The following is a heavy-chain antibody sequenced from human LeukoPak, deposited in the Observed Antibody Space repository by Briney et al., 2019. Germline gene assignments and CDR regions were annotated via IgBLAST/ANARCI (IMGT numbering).Heavy chain of an antibody. D-gene: IGHD6-6*01. CDR3: ARPRQQLVDDAFDI. Sequence: ASVKVSCKASGGTFSSCAISWVRQAPGQGLEWMGGIIPIFGTANYAQKFQGRVTITADESTSTAYMELSSLRSEDTAVYYCARPRQQLVDDAFDIWGQGTMVTVSS. J-gene: IGHJ3*02. CDR2: IIPIFGTA. CDR1: GGTFSSCA. V-gene: IGHV1-69*13.